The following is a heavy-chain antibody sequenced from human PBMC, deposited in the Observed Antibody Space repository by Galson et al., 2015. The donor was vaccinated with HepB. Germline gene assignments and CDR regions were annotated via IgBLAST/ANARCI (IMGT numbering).Heavy chain of an antibody. CDR3: TSNNFGYNSFDY. D-gene: IGHD5-18*01. J-gene: IGHJ4*02. V-gene: IGHV3-15*01. CDR2: IKSKTDGGTT. Sequence: SLRLSCAASGFTFSSLGMSWVRQAPGKGLEWVGRIKSKTDGGTTDYAAPVKGRFTISRDDSKTTLYLQMDSLKTEDTAVYFCTSNNFGYNSFDYWGQGTLVTVSS. CDR1: GFTFSSLG.